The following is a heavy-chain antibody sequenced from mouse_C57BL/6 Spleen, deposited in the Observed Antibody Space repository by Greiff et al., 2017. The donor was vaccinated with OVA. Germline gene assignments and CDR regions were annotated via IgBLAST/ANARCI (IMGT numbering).Heavy chain of an antibody. CDR1: GYTFTDYE. V-gene: IGHV1-15*01. CDR3: TRRWFAY. Sequence: QVQLQQSGAELVRLGASVTLSCKASGYTFTDYEMHWVKQTPVHGLEWIGAIDPETGGTAYNQKFKGKAILTADKSSSTAYMELRSLTSEDSAVYYCTRRWFAYWGQGTLVTVSA. J-gene: IGHJ3*01. CDR2: IDPETGGT.